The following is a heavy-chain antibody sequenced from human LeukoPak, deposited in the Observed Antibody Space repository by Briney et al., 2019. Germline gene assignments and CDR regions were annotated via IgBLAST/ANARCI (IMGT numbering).Heavy chain of an antibody. CDR2: IKQDGSEK. CDR3: ARVLSGYYDSSGYPLKY. D-gene: IGHD3-22*01. CDR1: GFTFSSYW. J-gene: IGHJ4*02. Sequence: GGSLRLSCAASGFTFSSYWMSWVRQAPGKGLEWVANIKQDGSEKYYVDSVKGRFTISRDNAKNSLYLQMNSLRAEDTAVYYCARVLSGYYDSSGYPLKYWGQGPWSPSPQ. V-gene: IGHV3-7*01.